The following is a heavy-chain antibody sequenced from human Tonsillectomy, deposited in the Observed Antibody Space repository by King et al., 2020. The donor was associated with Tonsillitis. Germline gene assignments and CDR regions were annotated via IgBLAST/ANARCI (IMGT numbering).Heavy chain of an antibody. J-gene: IGHJ4*02. CDR3: AILSSGSWTY. CDR2: IDPSDSQT. V-gene: IGHV5-10-1*03. CDR1: GFTFTGYW. D-gene: IGHD3/OR15-3a*01. Sequence: QLVQSGAEVKKPGESLRISCEGSGFTFTGYWISWVRQMPGKGLEWMGRIDPSDSQTNYSPSFEGHVTISVDKSLSTAYLQWSSLRASDTAMYYCAILSSGSWTYWGQGTLVTVSS.